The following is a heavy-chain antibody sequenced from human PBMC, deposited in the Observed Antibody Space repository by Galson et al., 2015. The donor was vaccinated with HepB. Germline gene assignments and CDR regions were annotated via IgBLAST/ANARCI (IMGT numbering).Heavy chain of an antibody. CDR3: ARGKYSGYDLSPNDY. V-gene: IGHV3-48*02. D-gene: IGHD5-12*01. Sequence: SLRLSCAASAFSFSSYSMNWVRQAPGKGLEWVSYISSSSSTIYYADSVKGRFTISRDNAKNSLYLQMNSLRDEDTAVYYCARGKYSGYDLSPNDYWGQGTLVTVSS. CDR2: ISSSSSTI. J-gene: IGHJ4*02. CDR1: AFSFSSYS.